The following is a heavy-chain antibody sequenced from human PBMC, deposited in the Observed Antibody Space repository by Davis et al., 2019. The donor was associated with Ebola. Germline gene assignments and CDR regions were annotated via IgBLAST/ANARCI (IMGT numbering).Heavy chain of an antibody. CDR1: GYTFTANA. CDR3: ARDLRGWYSFDY. V-gene: IGHV1-3*04. Sequence: ASVKVSCKASGYTFTANAMHWVRQAPGQRLEWMGWMNNGNGNTKYSQKFQGRITLSRDTSASTAYMELSSLRSEDTAVYYCARDLRGWYSFDYWGQGTLVTVSS. CDR2: MNNGNGNT. D-gene: IGHD6-19*01. J-gene: IGHJ4*02.